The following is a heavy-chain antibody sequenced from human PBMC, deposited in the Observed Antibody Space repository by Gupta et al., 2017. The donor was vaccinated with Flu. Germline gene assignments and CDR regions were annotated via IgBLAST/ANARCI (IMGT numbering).Heavy chain of an antibody. V-gene: IGHV3-23*01. CDR1: GFSFRSFA. Sequence: EEQVLESGGGLVQPGGSLRLSCAASGFSFRSFAMSWVRQAPGKGLEWVSTIGGSGGPTYYAASVKGRFTISRDNSKNTLSLQMNSLRVEDTAVYYCAKDRLPNNWLDPWGQGTLVTVSS. CDR3: AKDRLPNNWLDP. D-gene: IGHD6-25*01. CDR2: IGGSGGPT. J-gene: IGHJ5*02.